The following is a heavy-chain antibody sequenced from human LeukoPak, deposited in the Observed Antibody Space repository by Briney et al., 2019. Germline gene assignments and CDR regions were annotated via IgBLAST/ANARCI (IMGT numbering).Heavy chain of an antibody. CDR2: INAVDANA. CDR1: GFIFSSLA. CDR3: AKQFLGAN. V-gene: IGHV3-23*01. D-gene: IGHD4/OR15-4a*01. Sequence: GGSLRLSCAASGFIFSSLAMTWVRQAPGKGLEWVSTINAVDANAYYADSVKGRFTVSRDNSRNTLYLQMNSLRAEDTAVYYCAKQFLGANWGQGTLVIVSS. J-gene: IGHJ4*02.